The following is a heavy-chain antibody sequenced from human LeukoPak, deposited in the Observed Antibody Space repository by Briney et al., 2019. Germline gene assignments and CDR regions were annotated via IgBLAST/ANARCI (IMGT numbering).Heavy chain of an antibody. V-gene: IGHV3-7*01. D-gene: IGHD3-3*01. CDR1: GFTFSSYW. J-gene: IGHJ4*02. Sequence: GGSLRLSCAASGFTFSSYWMSWVRQAPGKGLEWVANIKQDGSEKYYVDSVKGRFTISRDNAKNSLYLQMNSLRAEDTAVYYCARDFDAVSYYDFWSGYSYYFDYWGQGTLVTVSS. CDR2: IKQDGSEK. CDR3: ARDFDAVSYYDFWSGYSYYFDY.